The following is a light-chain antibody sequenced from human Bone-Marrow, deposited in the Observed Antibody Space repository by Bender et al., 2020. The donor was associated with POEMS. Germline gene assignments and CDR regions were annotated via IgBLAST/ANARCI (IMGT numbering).Light chain of an antibody. J-gene: IGLJ3*02. CDR2: EVN. CDR3: QSYDSSLSAWV. Sequence: QSALTQPASVSGSPGQSITISCTGASSDVGAYNLVSWFQQHPGKAPELMIYEVNKRPSGVSNRFSGSKSGNTASLAITGLQAEDEAEYYCQSYDSSLSAWVFGGGTKVTVL. V-gene: IGLV2-14*02. CDR1: SSDVGAYNL.